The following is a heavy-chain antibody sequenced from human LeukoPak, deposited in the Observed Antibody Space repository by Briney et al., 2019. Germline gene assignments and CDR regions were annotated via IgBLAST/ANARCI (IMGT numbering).Heavy chain of an antibody. Sequence: GGSLRLSCAASGFTVSSNYMSWVRQAPGKGLEWVSSISSSSSYIYYADSVKGRFTISRDNAKNSLYLQMNSLRAEDTAVYYCARALAGYSYVGYWGQGTLVTVSS. CDR1: GFTVSSNY. D-gene: IGHD5-18*01. CDR3: ARALAGYSYVGY. CDR2: ISSSSSYI. V-gene: IGHV3-21*01. J-gene: IGHJ4*02.